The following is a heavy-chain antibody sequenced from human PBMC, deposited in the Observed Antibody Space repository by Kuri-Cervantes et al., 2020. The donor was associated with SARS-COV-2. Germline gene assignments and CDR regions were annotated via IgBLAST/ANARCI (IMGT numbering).Heavy chain of an antibody. Sequence: SEILSLTCTVSGGSISSSSYYWGWIRQPPGKGLEWIGSIYYSGSTYYNPSLKSRVTISVDTSKNQFSLKLSSVTAADTAVYYCARDFGYCSGGSCSEDAFDIWGQGQWSPSPQ. CDR3: ARDFGYCSGGSCSEDAFDI. CDR1: GGSISSSSYY. V-gene: IGHV4-39*02. CDR2: IYYSGST. D-gene: IGHD2-15*01. J-gene: IGHJ3*02.